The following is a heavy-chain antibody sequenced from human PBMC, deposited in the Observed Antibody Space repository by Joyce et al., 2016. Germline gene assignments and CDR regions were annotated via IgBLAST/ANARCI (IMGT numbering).Heavy chain of an antibody. D-gene: IGHD3-3*01. Sequence: EVHLVESGGGLVQPGGSLRLSCAASGFTFNDYWMSWVRQAPGKGLEGGDNIKQEGSDRYYVDSVKGRFTISRDNAKKSLFLQMNSLTAEDTAVYYCARTGRLLEWLPDYWGQGTLVTVSS. CDR1: GFTFNDYW. CDR2: IKQEGSDR. V-gene: IGHV3-7*03. CDR3: ARTGRLLEWLPDY. J-gene: IGHJ4*02.